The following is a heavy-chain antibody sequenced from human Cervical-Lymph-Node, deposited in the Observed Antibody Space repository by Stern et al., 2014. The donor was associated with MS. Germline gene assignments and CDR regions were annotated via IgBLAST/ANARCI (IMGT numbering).Heavy chain of an antibody. D-gene: IGHD1-26*01. V-gene: IGHV4-59*01. Sequence: VQLQESGPGLVKPSETLSLTCTVSGGSMSTKYWNWIRQPPGKGLEWIGYIYSDGRTNYNPSLKSRVIISLDTSTNQFSLSLTSVIAADTAVYYCARVTGRGTRQNWFDSWGQGTLVTVSS. J-gene: IGHJ5*01. CDR1: GGSMSTKY. CDR3: ARVTGRGTRQNWFDS. CDR2: IYSDGRT.